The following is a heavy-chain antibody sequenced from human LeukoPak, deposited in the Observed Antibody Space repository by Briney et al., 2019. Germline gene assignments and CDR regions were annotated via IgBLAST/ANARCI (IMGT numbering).Heavy chain of an antibody. J-gene: IGHJ6*04. CDR1: GFTFSSYS. CDR2: ISSSSSYI. D-gene: IGHD2-15*01. Sequence: GGSLRLSCAASGFTFSSYSMNWVRQAPGKGLEWVSSISSSSSYIYYADSVKGRFTISRDNAKNSLYLQMDSLRAEDTAVYYCARDDLYCSGGSCYSDVWGKGTTDTVSS. CDR3: ARDDLYCSGGSCYSDV. V-gene: IGHV3-21*01.